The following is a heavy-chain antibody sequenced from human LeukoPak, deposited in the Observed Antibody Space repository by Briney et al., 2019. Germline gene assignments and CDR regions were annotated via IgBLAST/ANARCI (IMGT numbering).Heavy chain of an antibody. CDR2: ISSRSSAI. V-gene: IGHV3-48*04. CDR1: GFTFSSYS. Sequence: PGGSLRLSCAASGFTFSSYSMSWIRQAPGKGLEWVSYISSRSSAIYYADSVKGRFTISRDNAKNSLYLQMNSLRAEDTAVYYCARETGSGSYLLDYWGQGTLVTVSS. CDR3: ARETGSGSYLLDY. J-gene: IGHJ4*02. D-gene: IGHD1-26*01.